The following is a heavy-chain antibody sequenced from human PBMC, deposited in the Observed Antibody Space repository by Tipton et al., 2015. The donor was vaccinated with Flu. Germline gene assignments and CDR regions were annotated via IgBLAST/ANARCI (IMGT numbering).Heavy chain of an antibody. J-gene: IGHJ3*02. CDR3: ARHPSSLGAFDI. V-gene: IGHV4-38-2*01. Sequence: TLSLTCAVSGYSISSGYYWGWIRQPPGKGLEWIGSIYHSGSTYYIPSLKSRVTISVDTSKNQFSLKLSSVTAADTAVYYCARHPSSLGAFDIWGQGTMVTVSS. CDR2: IYHSGST. CDR1: GYSISSGYY. D-gene: IGHD7-27*01.